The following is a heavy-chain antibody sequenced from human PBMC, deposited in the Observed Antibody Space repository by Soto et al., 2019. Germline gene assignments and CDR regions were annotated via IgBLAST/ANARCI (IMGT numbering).Heavy chain of an antibody. J-gene: IGHJ3*02. CDR2: IYYSGST. CDR3: ARDQRSDRIAAAGRRGFGAFDI. CDR1: GGSISSGGYY. D-gene: IGHD6-13*01. Sequence: QVQLQESGPGLVKPSQTLSLTCTVSGGSISSGGYYWSWIRQHPGKGLEWIGYIYYSGSTYYNPSLKSRVTISVDTSKNQFSLKLSSVTAADTAVYYCARDQRSDRIAAAGRRGFGAFDIWGQGTMVTVSS. V-gene: IGHV4-31*03.